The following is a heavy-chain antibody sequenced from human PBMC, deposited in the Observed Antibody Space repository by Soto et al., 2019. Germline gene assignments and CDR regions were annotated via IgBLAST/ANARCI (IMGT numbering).Heavy chain of an antibody. Sequence: VPLVESGGGSVQPGGSLRLSCVASGITFSGFWMHWVRQVPGKGLVWVARVDSAGSGTSYADSVKGRFTISRDNAKNTLSLQMDRLRVADTAVYYCATVFEHWGQGIPVTVSS. CDR2: VDSAGSGT. CDR1: GITFSGFW. CDR3: ATVFEH. V-gene: IGHV3-74*01. J-gene: IGHJ4*02.